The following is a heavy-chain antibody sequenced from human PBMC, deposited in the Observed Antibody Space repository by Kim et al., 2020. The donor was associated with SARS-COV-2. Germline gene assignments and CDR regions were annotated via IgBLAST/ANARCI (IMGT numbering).Heavy chain of an antibody. CDR2: IFHDGTT. CDR3: ARGRFGDL. J-gene: IGHJ5*02. V-gene: IGHV4-38-2*02. Sequence: SETLSLTCTVSGSSISSGYFWGWFRQPPGKGLEWIGNIFHDGTTYQNPSLKSGVTMSMDTPKNQFSLKLTFMTAADTAVYFCARGRFGDLWGQGTLVTVS. CDR1: GSSISSGYF. D-gene: IGHD3-10*01.